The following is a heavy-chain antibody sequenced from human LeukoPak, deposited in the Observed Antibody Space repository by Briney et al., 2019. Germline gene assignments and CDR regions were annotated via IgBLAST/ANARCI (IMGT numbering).Heavy chain of an antibody. CDR3: ARASGLSYMDV. J-gene: IGHJ6*03. CDR2: ISNSGSSI. V-gene: IGHV3-48*03. D-gene: IGHD3-16*02. Sequence: GGSLRLSCAASGFTFSSYEMNWVRQAPGKGLEWVSYISNSGSSIYYADSVKGRFTIPRDNAKNALYLQMNSLRAEDTAVYYCARASGLSYMDVWGRGTTVTVSS. CDR1: GFTFSSYE.